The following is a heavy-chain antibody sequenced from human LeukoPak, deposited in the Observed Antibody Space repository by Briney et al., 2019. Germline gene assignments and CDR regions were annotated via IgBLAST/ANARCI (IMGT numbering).Heavy chain of an antibody. CDR3: ARQSCLYSSGCFLDY. Sequence: PGGSLRLSCAASGFTFSSYAMHWVRQAPGKGLEWVAVISHDGRNKFYADSVKGRFSVSRDTSKNTLYLDMNSLRVEDTAVYYCARQSCLYSSGCFLDYWGQGTLVTASS. D-gene: IGHD6-19*01. V-gene: IGHV3-30*04. J-gene: IGHJ4*02. CDR1: GFTFSSYA. CDR2: ISHDGRNK.